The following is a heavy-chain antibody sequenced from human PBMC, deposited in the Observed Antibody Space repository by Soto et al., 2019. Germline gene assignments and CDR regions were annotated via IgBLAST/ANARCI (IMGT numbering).Heavy chain of an antibody. CDR1: GYTFITYD. CDR3: ARGNWFDP. V-gene: IGHV1-8*01. CDR2: VNPDSGKT. J-gene: IGHJ5*02. Sequence: QVQLVQSGAEVKKPGASVKVSCKASGYTFITYDINWVRQATGQGLEWVGWVNPDSGKTDYARKFQGRVTMTRNTSISTVYMELSVLRSEDKAVYYCARGNWFDPWGQGTLLTVSS.